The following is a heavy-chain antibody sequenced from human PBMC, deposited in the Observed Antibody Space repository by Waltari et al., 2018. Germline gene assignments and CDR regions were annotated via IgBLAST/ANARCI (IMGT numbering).Heavy chain of an antibody. V-gene: IGHV4-59*01. CDR3: AREIYGGNSRPYDY. Sequence: QVQLQESGPGLVKPSETLSLTCTVSGGSITGYYWSWIRQPPGKGLEWIGHTYYNGNTDYNPSLKSRLTSSVDTSKNQFSLKLSSVTAADTAVYYCAREIYGGNSRPYDYWGQGTLVTVSS. J-gene: IGHJ4*02. CDR2: TYYNGNT. CDR1: GGSITGYY. D-gene: IGHD4-17*01.